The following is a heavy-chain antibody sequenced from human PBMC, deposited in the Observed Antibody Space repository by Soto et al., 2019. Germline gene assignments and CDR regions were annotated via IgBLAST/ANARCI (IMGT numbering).Heavy chain of an antibody. Sequence: GGSLRLSCVASGFTFSDYYMDWVRQAPGKGLEWVGRVRNKVNSYTTEYAASVKGRFTVSRDDSRNSVYLQMNSLKTGDTAMYYCRRAGILTTPYYTDYWGLGTLVTVSS. CDR3: RRAGILTTPYYTDY. CDR1: GFTFSDYY. D-gene: IGHD2-21*01. CDR2: VRNKVNSYTT. J-gene: IGHJ4*02. V-gene: IGHV3-72*01.